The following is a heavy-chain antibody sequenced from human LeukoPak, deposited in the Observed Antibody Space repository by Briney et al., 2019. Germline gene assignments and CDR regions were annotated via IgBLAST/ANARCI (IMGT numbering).Heavy chain of an antibody. CDR3: ARHSASPVYYDFWSGYPQSGFYFDY. Sequence: SETLSLTCTVSGGSISSSSYYWGWIRQPPGKGLEWVRSIYYSGSTYYNPSLQSRVTISEDTSKNQFSLKLSSVTAADTAVYYCARHSASPVYYDFWSGYPQSGFYFDYWGQGTLVTVSS. J-gene: IGHJ4*02. D-gene: IGHD3-3*01. V-gene: IGHV4-39*01. CDR2: IYYSGST. CDR1: GGSISSSSYY.